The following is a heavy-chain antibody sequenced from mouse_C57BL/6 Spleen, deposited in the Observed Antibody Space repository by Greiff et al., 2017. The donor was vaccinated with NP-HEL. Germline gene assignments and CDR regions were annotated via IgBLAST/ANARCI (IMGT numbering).Heavy chain of an antibody. CDR1: GYTFTSYW. Sequence: QVHVKQPGAELVKPGASVKLSCKASGYTFTSYWMQWVKQRPGQGLEWIGEIDPSDSYTNYNQKFKGKATLTVDTSSSTAYMQLSSLTSEDSAVYYCARSPYYGSSYRYFDVWGTGTTVTVSS. D-gene: IGHD1-1*01. V-gene: IGHV1-50*01. CDR2: IDPSDSYT. CDR3: ARSPYYGSSYRYFDV. J-gene: IGHJ1*03.